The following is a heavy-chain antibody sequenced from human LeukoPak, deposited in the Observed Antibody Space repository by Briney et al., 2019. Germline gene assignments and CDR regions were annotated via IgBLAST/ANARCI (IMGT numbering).Heavy chain of an antibody. V-gene: IGHV3-21*01. J-gene: IGHJ4*02. CDR2: LSSSRSYI. Sequence: GGSLRLSCAASGFSFSDYSMIWVRQAPGKGLEWVSSLSSSRSYIYYADSVKGRFTISRDNAKNSLYLEMNSLRAGDTAVYYCARDRGSGLDYWGQGTLVTVSS. CDR1: GFSFSDYS. CDR3: ARDRGSGLDY. D-gene: IGHD3-10*01.